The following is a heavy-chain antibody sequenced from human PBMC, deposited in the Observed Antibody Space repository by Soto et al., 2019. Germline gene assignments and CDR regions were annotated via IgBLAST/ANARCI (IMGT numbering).Heavy chain of an antibody. Sequence: QAQLVESGGGVVQPGRSLRLSCAAAGLTFSSYGMHWVRQAPGTGLEWVAVISYDGGLQHYADSVKGRFTISRDNSKNMVLPQMNSLRAEDTAVYYCVSDRGYGHASVPYSWGQGTLVSVSS. CDR2: ISYDGGLQ. J-gene: IGHJ4*02. V-gene: IGHV3-30*19. CDR1: GLTFSSYG. D-gene: IGHD5-18*01. CDR3: VSDRGYGHASVPYS.